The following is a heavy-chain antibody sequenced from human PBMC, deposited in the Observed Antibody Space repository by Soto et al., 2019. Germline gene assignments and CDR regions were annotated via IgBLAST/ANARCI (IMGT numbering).Heavy chain of an antibody. D-gene: IGHD3-9*01. CDR1: GYALTSYY. J-gene: IGHJ6*02. Sequence: QVQLVQSGAEVKKPGASVKVSCKAVGYALTSYYMHWVRQAPGQGLEWMGIINPSGGSTSFSQKFQDGVTMTRDTSTSTVYMELSSLRSDDTAVYYCARDQRHYDILTGYYFYGMDVWGQGTTVTVSS. CDR3: ARDQRHYDILTGYYFYGMDV. V-gene: IGHV1-46*01. CDR2: INPSGGST.